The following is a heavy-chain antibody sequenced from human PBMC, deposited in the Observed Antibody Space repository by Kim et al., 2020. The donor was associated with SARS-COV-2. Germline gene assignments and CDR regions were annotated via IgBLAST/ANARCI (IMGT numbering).Heavy chain of an antibody. CDR3: ARGVTMVRGVIIRFNWFDP. CDR2: INHSGST. Sequence: SETLSLTCAVYGGSFSGYYWSWIRQPPGKGLEWIGEINHSGSTNYNPSLKSRVTISVDTSNNQFSLKLSSVTAADTAVYYCARGVTMVRGVIIRFNWFDPWGQGTLVTVSS. V-gene: IGHV4-34*01. CDR1: GGSFSGYY. J-gene: IGHJ5*02. D-gene: IGHD3-10*01.